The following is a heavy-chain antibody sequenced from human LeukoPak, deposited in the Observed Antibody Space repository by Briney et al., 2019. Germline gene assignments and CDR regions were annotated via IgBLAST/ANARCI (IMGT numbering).Heavy chain of an antibody. CDR2: ISGSGGGT. J-gene: IGHJ4*02. D-gene: IGHD4-17*01. V-gene: IGHV3-23*01. Sequence: GWSLRLSCAASGFTFSSHGMSWVRQAPGKGLEWVSGISGSGGGTFYADSVRGRFTISRDNSKNTVYLQMNSLRAEDTAVYYCAKSATTVTSNFDYWGQGTLVTVSS. CDR3: AKSATTVTSNFDY. CDR1: GFTFSSHG.